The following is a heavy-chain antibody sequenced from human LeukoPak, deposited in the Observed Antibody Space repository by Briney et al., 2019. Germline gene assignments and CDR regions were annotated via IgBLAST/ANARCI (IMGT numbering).Heavy chain of an antibody. CDR3: ARVESSGRYPELDY. D-gene: IGHD6-19*01. J-gene: IGHJ4*02. V-gene: IGHV1-2*02. CDR1: GYSFTGYY. Sequence: ASVKVSCKASGYSFTGYYMHWVRQAPGQGLEWMGWINPNSGGTNYAQKFQGRVTMTRDTSISTVYMELSRLRSDDTAVYYCARVESSGRYPELDYWGQGTLVTVSS. CDR2: INPNSGGT.